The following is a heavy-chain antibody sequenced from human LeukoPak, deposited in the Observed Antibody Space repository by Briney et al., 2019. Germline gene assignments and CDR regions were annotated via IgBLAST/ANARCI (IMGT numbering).Heavy chain of an antibody. J-gene: IGHJ4*02. V-gene: IGHV3-23*01. D-gene: IGHD6-13*01. CDR2: ISGSGGST. CDR3: AKVARIAAAGTDDY. Sequence: GGSLRLSCAASGFTFSTYAMSWVRLAPGKGLEWVSGISGSGGSTYYADSVKGRFTISRDNSKNTLYLQMNSLRAEDTAVYYCAKVARIAAAGTDDYWGQGTLVTVSS. CDR1: GFTFSTYA.